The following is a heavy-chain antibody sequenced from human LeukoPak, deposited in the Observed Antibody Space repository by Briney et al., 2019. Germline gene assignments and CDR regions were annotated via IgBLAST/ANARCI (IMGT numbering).Heavy chain of an antibody. V-gene: IGHV1-2*02. J-gene: IGHJ5*02. D-gene: IGHD3-22*01. Sequence: ASVKVSCKASGYTFTGYYMHWVRQAPGQGLEWMGWINPNSGDTNYAQKFQGRVTMTRDTSISTAYMELSGLTSDDTAMYYCARDRTSGYNWFDPWGQGTLVTVSS. CDR3: ARDRTSGYNWFDP. CDR2: INPNSGDT. CDR1: GYTFTGYY.